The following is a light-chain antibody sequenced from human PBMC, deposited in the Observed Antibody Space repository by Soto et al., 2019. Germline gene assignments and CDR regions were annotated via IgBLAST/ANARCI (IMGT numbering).Light chain of an antibody. Sequence: QSALTQPASVSGSPGQSITISCTGTSSDVGGYNYVSWYQQHPGKAPKLLIYDVSNRPSGISNRFSVSKFGNTASLIISGLQAEDEADYYCTSYTSSNTYIFGSGTKLTV. V-gene: IGLV2-14*03. CDR3: TSYTSSNTYI. J-gene: IGLJ1*01. CDR1: SSDVGGYNY. CDR2: DVS.